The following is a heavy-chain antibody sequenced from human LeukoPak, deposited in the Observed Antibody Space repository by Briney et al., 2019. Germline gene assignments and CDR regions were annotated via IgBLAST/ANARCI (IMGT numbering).Heavy chain of an antibody. J-gene: IGHJ6*02. CDR1: GGPFSSYY. CDR3: ARGRPKYCSSTSCYRMGGDYYYGMDV. Sequence: SETLSLTCAVYGGPFSSYYWTWIRQSPGKGLEWIGEINHNKSTNYNPSLKSRVTISVDTSKNQFSLRLSSVTAADTAVYYCARGRPKYCSSTSCYRMGGDYYYGMDVWGQGTTVTVSS. CDR2: INHNKST. D-gene: IGHD2-2*01. V-gene: IGHV4-34*01.